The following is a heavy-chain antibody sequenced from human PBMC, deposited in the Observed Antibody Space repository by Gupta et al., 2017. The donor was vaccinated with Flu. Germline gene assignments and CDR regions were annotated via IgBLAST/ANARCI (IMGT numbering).Heavy chain of an antibody. CDR2: IRSKANSYAT. Sequence: GKGLECVGRIRSKANSYATVYAASVKGRFTISRDDSKNTAYLQMNSLKIEDTAVYYCTRGYCNSTSCYNFDYWGQGTPVTASS. CDR3: TRGYCNSTSCYNFDY. D-gene: IGHD2-2*01. J-gene: IGHJ4*02. V-gene: IGHV3-73*01.